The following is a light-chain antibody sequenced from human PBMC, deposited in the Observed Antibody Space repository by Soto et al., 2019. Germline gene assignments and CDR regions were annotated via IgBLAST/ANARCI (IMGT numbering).Light chain of an antibody. Sequence: EIEMTQSPATLSVSPGERATLSCRASQSVSSNLAWYQQKPGQAPRLLIYGASNRATGIPDRFSGSGSGTDFTLTISRLEPEDSAVYYCQQYGTSPEWTFGQGTKVDI. J-gene: IGKJ1*01. CDR3: QQYGTSPEWT. CDR2: GAS. V-gene: IGKV3-20*01. CDR1: QSVSSN.